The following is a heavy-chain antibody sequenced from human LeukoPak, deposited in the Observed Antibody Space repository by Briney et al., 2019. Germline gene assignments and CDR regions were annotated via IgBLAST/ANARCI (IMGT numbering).Heavy chain of an antibody. CDR3: AKGGSGSYFDY. CDR1: GFTFDDYA. D-gene: IGHD3-10*01. CDR2: ISWNSGSI. V-gene: IGHV3-9*01. Sequence: GGSLRLSCAASGFTFDDYAMHWVRQAPGKGLEWVSGISWNSGSIGYADSVKGRFTISRDNAKNSLYLQMNGLRAEDTALYYCAKGGSGSYFDYWGQGTLVTVSS. J-gene: IGHJ4*02.